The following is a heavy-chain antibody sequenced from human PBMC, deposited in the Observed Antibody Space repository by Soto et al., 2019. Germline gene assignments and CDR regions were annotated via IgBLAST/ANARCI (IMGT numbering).Heavy chain of an antibody. CDR2: IFHNGNT. J-gene: IGHJ6*02. V-gene: IGHV4-4*02. Sequence: QVQLQESGPGLVKPSGTLSLTCAVSGGSISSSNWWSWVRQPPGKGLEWIGEIFHNGNTYSNPSLTGRVSMSVDKSKNQSSLYLNPVTAAVSAEYYCASRTYAMDVWGQGTTVTVSS. CDR3: ASRTYAMDV. CDR1: GGSISSSNW.